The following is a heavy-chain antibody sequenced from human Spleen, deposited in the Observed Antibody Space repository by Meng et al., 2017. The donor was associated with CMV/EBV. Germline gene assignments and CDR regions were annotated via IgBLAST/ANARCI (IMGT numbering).Heavy chain of an antibody. CDR3: AREYYDIMTGYYRYFDS. J-gene: IGHJ4*02. V-gene: IGHV3-20*04. D-gene: IGHD3-9*01. Sequence: GGSLRLSCAGSGFTFSNYGLNWVRQAPGKGLEWVAGIIWNGGTTDYADSVKGRFIISRDNAKNSLSLQMNSLRVEDTALYYCAREYYDIMTGYYRYFDSWGQGTLVTVSS. CDR2: IIWNGGTT. CDR1: GFTFSNYG.